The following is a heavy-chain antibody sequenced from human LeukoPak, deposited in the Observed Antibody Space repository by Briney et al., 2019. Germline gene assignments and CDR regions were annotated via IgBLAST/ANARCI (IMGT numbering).Heavy chain of an antibody. CDR2: INADNGNT. D-gene: IGHD2-15*01. Sequence: ASVKVSCKASGYTFSSYIMHWVRQAPGQRLEWMGWINADNGNTKYSQEFQGRVTITRDTSASTAYMELSSLRSEDMAVYYCARGGYCSGGSCYSNAFDIWGQGTMVTVSS. CDR1: GYTFSSYI. J-gene: IGHJ3*02. V-gene: IGHV1-3*03. CDR3: ARGGYCSGGSCYSNAFDI.